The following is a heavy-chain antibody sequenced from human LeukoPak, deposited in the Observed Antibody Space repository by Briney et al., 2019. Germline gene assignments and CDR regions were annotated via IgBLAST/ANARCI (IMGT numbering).Heavy chain of an antibody. V-gene: IGHV4-39*07. CDR2: ISYSGRT. CDR1: GGSISSSIYY. CDR3: ARGRDCSSTSCYGNWFDP. Sequence: SETLSLTCTVSGGSISSSIYYWGWIRRPPGKGLEWIGSISYSGRTYYNPSLKSRVTISVDTSKNQFSLKLTSVTAADTAVYYCARGRDCSSTSCYGNWFDPWGQGTLVTVSS. J-gene: IGHJ5*02. D-gene: IGHD2-2*01.